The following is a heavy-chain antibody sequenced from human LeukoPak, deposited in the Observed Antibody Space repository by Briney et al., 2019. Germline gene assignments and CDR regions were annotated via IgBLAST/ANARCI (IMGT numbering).Heavy chain of an antibody. CDR1: GGTFSSYA. D-gene: IGHD4-17*01. CDR2: IIPIFGTA. Sequence: ASVKVSCKASGGTFSSYAISWVRQAPGQGLEWMGRIIPIFGTANYAQKFQGRVTITTDESTRTAYMELSSLRSEDTAVYYCARELGRHGDYPDGDYWGQGTLVTVSS. V-gene: IGHV1-69*05. J-gene: IGHJ4*02. CDR3: ARELGRHGDYPDGDY.